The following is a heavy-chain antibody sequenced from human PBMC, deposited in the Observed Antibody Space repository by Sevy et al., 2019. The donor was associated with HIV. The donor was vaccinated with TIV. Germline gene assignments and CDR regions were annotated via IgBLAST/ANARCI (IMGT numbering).Heavy chain of an antibody. Sequence: SQTLSLTCAISGDSVSSNTAVWNWIRQSPSRGLEWLGRTYYRSKWFNDYAVSVISRISINPDTSKNLFSLQLNSVTPEDTAMYYCARDQSSVGSNWDSVAPADYGMDVWGQGTTVTVSS. CDR1: GDSVSSNTAV. V-gene: IGHV6-1*01. D-gene: IGHD2-2*01. CDR3: ARDQSSVGSNWDSVAPADYGMDV. CDR2: TYYRSKWFN. J-gene: IGHJ6*02.